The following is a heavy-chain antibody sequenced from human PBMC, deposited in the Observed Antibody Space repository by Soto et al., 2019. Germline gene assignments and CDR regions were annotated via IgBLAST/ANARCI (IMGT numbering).Heavy chain of an antibody. CDR3: AASGYSYRFDY. J-gene: IGHJ4*02. CDR2: ISYDGSNK. V-gene: IGHV3-30-3*01. Sequence: QLGGSLRLSCAASGFTFSSYAMHWVRQAPGKGLEWVAVISYDGSNKYYADSVKGRFTISRDNSKNTLYLQMNSLRAEDTAVYYCAASGYSYRFDYWGQGTLVTVSS. D-gene: IGHD5-18*01. CDR1: GFTFSSYA.